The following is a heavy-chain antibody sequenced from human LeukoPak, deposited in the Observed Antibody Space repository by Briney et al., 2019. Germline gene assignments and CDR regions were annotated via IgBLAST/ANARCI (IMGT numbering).Heavy chain of an antibody. CDR3: ARDPMGGSYPLPSNWFDP. CDR2: INPNSGGT. D-gene: IGHD1-26*01. J-gene: IGHJ5*02. V-gene: IGHV1-2*06. Sequence: ASVKVSCKASGYTFTRYYMHWVRQAPGQGLEWMGRINPNSGGTNYAQKFQGRVTMTRDTSISTAYMELSRLRSDDTAVYYCARDPMGGSYPLPSNWFDPWGQGTLVTVSS. CDR1: GYTFTRYY.